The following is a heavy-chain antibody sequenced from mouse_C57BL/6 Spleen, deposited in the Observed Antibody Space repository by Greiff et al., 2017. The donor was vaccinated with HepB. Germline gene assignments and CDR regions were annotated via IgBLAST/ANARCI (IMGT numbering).Heavy chain of an antibody. Sequence: DVKLVESGPGLVKPSQSLSLTCSVTGYSITSGYYWNWIRQFPGNKLEWMGYISYDGSNNYNPSLKNRISITRDTSKNQFFLKLNSVTTEDTATYYCAGPSYGYFDVWGTGTTVTVSS. CDR2: ISYDGSN. J-gene: IGHJ1*03. CDR3: AGPSYGYFDV. V-gene: IGHV3-6*01. CDR1: GYSITSGYY. D-gene: IGHD2-10*02.